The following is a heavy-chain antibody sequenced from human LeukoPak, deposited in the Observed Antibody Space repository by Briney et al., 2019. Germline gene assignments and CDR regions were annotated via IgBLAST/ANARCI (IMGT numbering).Heavy chain of an antibody. CDR3: ARGNYFSPYYFDY. V-gene: IGHV1-69*05. D-gene: IGHD2/OR15-2a*01. J-gene: IGHJ4*02. CDR1: GGTFSSYA. CDR2: IIPIFGTA. Sequence: SVKVSCKASGGTFSSYAISLVRQAPGQGLEWMGRIIPIFGTANYAQKFQGRVTITTDESTGTAYMELSSLRSEDTAVYYCARGNYFSPYYFDYWGQGTLVTVSS.